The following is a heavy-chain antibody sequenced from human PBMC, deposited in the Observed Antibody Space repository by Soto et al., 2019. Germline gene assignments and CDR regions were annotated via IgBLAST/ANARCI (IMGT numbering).Heavy chain of an antibody. Sequence: SETLSLTCTFSGGSISSYYWSLIRQPPGKGLEWIGYIYYSGSTNYNPSLKSRVTISVDTSKNQFSLKLSSVTAADTAVYYCARGSGDYYYYYYMDVWGKGTTVTVSS. CDR3: ARGSGDYYYYYYMDV. CDR2: IYYSGST. V-gene: IGHV4-59*08. J-gene: IGHJ6*03. D-gene: IGHD4-17*01. CDR1: GGSISSYY.